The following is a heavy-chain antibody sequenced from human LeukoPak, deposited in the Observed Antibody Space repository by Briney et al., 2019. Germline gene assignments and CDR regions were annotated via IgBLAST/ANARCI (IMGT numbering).Heavy chain of an antibody. V-gene: IGHV4-38-2*01. D-gene: IGHD3-22*01. Sequence: PSETLTLTCAVSGYSISSGHYLGWLRHPPGTGLEWSGSFYCSGSIYYNPSLKSRVTISVDTSKNQFSLKLSSVPAADTAVYYCARGYYDSSGYYWNYFDYWGQGTLVTVSS. CDR2: FYCSGSI. CDR1: GYSISSGHY. J-gene: IGHJ4*02. CDR3: ARGYYDSSGYYWNYFDY.